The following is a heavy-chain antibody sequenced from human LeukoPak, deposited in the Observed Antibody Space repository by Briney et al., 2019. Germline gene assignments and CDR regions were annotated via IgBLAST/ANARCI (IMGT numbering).Heavy chain of an antibody. CDR1: GFIFSDTP. CDR3: ARDPQHTWFDP. J-gene: IGHJ5*02. CDR2: ISNSGSVT. Sequence: PGGSLRLSCAASGFIFSDTPMSWVRQAPGKGLEWLSYISNSGSVTQCADSIRGRFTISRDNAKNSLYLQMNSLRDDDTAVYYCARDPQHTWFDPWGQGTQVTVSS. V-gene: IGHV3-48*02.